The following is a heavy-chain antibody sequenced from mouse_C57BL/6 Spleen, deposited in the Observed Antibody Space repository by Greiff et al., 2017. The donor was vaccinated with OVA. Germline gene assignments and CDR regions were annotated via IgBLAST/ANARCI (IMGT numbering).Heavy chain of an antibody. V-gene: IGHV1-50*01. CDR2: IDPSDSYT. Sequence: QVQLQQPGAELVKPGASVKLSCKASGYTFTSYWMQWVKQRPGQGLEWIGEIDPSDSYTNYNQKFTGKATLTVDTSSSTAYMQLSSLTSEDSAVYYCALGGDYYGSSSWFAYWGQGTLVTVSA. D-gene: IGHD1-1*01. CDR1: GYTFTSYW. J-gene: IGHJ3*01. CDR3: ALGGDYYGSSSWFAY.